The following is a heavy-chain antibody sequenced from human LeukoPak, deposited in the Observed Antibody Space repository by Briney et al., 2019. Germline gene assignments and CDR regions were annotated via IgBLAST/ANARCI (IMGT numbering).Heavy chain of an antibody. CDR2: INHSGST. D-gene: IGHD3-3*01. CDR3: ARAAHTIFGVVSPYYYYYMDV. Sequence: SETLSLTCAVYGGSFSGYYWSWIRQPPGKGLEWIGEINHSGSTNYNPSLKSRVTISVDTSKNQFSLKLSSVTAADTAVYYCARAAHTIFGVVSPYYYYYMDVWGKGTTVTVSS. J-gene: IGHJ6*03. V-gene: IGHV4-34*01. CDR1: GGSFSGYY.